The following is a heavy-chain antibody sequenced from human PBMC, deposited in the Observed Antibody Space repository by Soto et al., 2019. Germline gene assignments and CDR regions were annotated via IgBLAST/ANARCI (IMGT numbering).Heavy chain of an antibody. CDR3: AKRMYSSGWLGDFDY. J-gene: IGHJ4*02. CDR1: GFTFSSYA. V-gene: IGHV3-23*01. D-gene: IGHD6-19*01. CDR2: ISGSGGST. Sequence: GGSLRLSCAASGFTFSSYAMSLVRQAPGKGLEWVSAISGSGGSTYYADSVKGRFTISRDNSKNTLYLQMNSLRAEDTAVYYCAKRMYSSGWLGDFDYWGQETLVTVSS.